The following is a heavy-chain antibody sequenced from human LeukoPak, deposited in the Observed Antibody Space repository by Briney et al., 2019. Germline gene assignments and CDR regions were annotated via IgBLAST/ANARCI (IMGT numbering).Heavy chain of an antibody. V-gene: IGHV1-69*01. CDR1: GGTFSNYA. D-gene: IGHD2-2*01. CDR2: IIPFFGTT. CDR3: ARDLGDCTTTTCYGDYYYAMDV. Sequence: SVKVSCKASGGTFSNYAIIWVRQAPGQGLEWMGGIIPFFGTTNCSQKFQGRVTMTADESTSTAYMELNSLKSEDTAEYCCARDLGDCTTTTCYGDYYYAMDVWGNGTTVTVSS. J-gene: IGHJ6*04.